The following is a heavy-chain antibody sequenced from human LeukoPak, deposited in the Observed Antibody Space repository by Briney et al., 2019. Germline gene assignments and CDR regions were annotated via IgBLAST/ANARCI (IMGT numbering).Heavy chain of an antibody. CDR1: GFTFGDYA. Sequence: PGGSLRLSCTASGFTFGDYAMSWFRQAPGKGLEWVGFIRSKAYGGTTEYAASVKGRFAISRDDSKSIAFLQMNSLKTEDTAVYYCTRDREEWELLGYYYYGMDVWGQGTTVTVSS. CDR2: IRSKAYGGTT. J-gene: IGHJ6*02. V-gene: IGHV3-49*03. CDR3: TRDREEWELLGYYYYGMDV. D-gene: IGHD1-26*01.